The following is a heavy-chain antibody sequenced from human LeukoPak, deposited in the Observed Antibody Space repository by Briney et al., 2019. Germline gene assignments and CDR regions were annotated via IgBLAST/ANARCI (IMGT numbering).Heavy chain of an antibody. CDR1: GYTLTELS. Sequence: ASVKVSCKVSGYTLTELSMHWVRQAPGKGLEWIGGFDPEEGEAIYAQTFQGRVTMTEDTSTDTAYMELSSLRSGDTAVYYCASTRIPMLRGPFDPWGQGTLVTVSS. D-gene: IGHD3-10*01. J-gene: IGHJ5*02. CDR3: ASTRIPMLRGPFDP. CDR2: FDPEEGEA. V-gene: IGHV1-24*01.